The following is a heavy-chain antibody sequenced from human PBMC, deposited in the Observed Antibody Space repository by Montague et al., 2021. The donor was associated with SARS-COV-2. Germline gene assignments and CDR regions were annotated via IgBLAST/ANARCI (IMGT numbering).Heavy chain of an antibody. V-gene: IGHV4-39*01. CDR3: ASHHGDWFTVVAPSWFDL. Sequence: SETLSLTCTVSGGSISSSSYYWSWLRQPPGKELMWIVNIYYSASTHYTPSIKGRVTISDDTSKNQFSLMLRSVTAADTAVYYCASHHGDWFTVVAPSWFDLWGQGTLVTVSS. CDR1: GGSISSSSYY. J-gene: IGHJ5*02. D-gene: IGHD2-2*01. CDR2: IYYSAST.